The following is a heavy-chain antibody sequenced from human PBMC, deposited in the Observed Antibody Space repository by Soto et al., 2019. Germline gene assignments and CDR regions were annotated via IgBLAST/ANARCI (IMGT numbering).Heavy chain of an antibody. J-gene: IGHJ4*02. CDR1: GGSINSHY. V-gene: IGHV4-59*08. D-gene: IGHD1-26*01. CDR2: IYYSWST. Sequence: QVQLQESGPGLVKPSETLSLTCTVSGGSINSHYWSWIRQPPGKGLEWIGYIYYSWSTNYNPSLKSRVTISVDKSKNQFSLKLSSVTAADTAVYYCARTSGSGGYWGQGTLVTVSS. CDR3: ARTSGSGGY.